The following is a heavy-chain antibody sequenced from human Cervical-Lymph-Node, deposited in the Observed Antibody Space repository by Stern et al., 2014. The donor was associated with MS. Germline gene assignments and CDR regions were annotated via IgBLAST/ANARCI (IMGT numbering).Heavy chain of an antibody. J-gene: IGHJ5*02. D-gene: IGHD3-22*01. CDR1: GFTFSLYD. CDR3: AKDPRIYDSSGYLDA. Sequence: VQLVESGGGVVQPGRSLRLSCAASGFTFSLYDMHWVCQAPGKGLEWVAVISYDGDNKFYTDSVKGRFTISRDSSKSTLYLQLNSLRPEDTAIYYCAKDPRIYDSSGYLDAWGQGTLVTVSS. CDR2: ISYDGDNK. V-gene: IGHV3-30*18.